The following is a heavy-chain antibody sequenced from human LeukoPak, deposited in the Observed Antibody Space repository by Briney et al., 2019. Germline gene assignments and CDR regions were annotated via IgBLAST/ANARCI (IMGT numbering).Heavy chain of an antibody. V-gene: IGHV1-2*02. CDR2: SNPNSGGT. CDR3: AISDYGGKSPPLDY. J-gene: IGHJ4*02. CDR1: GYTFTGYF. Sequence: ASVNVSCKASGYTFTGYFIHWVRHAPGQGLEWVGWSNPNSGGTNNAQKFQGRVTMTRDTSISTTYMELSRLRSDDTAVYYCAISDYGGKSPPLDYWGQGTLVTVSS. D-gene: IGHD4-23*01.